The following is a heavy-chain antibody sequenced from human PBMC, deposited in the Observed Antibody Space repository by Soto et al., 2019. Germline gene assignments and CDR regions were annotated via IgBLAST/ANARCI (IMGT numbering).Heavy chain of an antibody. J-gene: IGHJ4*02. CDR2: IYYSGST. CDR3: ATYYGDYFDY. D-gene: IGHD4-17*01. Sequence: PSETLSLTCTVSGGSISSYYWSWIRQPPGKGLEWIGYIYYSGSTNYNPSLKSRVTISVDTSKNQFSLKLSSVTAADTAVYYCATYYGDYFDYWGQGTLVTV. V-gene: IGHV4-59*01. CDR1: GGSISSYY.